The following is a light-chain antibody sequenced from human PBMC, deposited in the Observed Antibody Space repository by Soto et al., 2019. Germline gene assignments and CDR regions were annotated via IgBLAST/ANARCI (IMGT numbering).Light chain of an antibody. CDR1: QAMNTY. V-gene: IGKV1-9*01. CDR2: GAS. Sequence: DIQLTQAPSFLSASFGDRVTISCRASQAMNTYIAWYQQRPGAAPKLLGYGASTLYTGVPSKFSGSESGAVFTLTISSLQPEDFATYYCQQLHSYPITFGQGTRLE. J-gene: IGKJ5*01. CDR3: QQLHSYPIT.